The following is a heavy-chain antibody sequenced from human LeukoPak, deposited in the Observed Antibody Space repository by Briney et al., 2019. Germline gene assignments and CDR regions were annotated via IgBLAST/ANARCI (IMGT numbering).Heavy chain of an antibody. D-gene: IGHD3-22*01. J-gene: IGHJ4*02. V-gene: IGHV3-66*02. Sequence: GGSLRLSCAASGFTLSNNYMSWVRQAPGKGLEWVSVMYSGSSTYYADSVKGRFTISRDNSKNTLYLQMNSLRAEDTAVYYCARDSDSSGYAHDFGHWGQGTLVTVSS. CDR2: MYSGSST. CDR1: GFTLSNNY. CDR3: ARDSDSSGYAHDFGH.